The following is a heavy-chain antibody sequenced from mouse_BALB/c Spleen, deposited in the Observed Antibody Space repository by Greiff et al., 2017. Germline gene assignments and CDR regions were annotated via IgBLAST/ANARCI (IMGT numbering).Heavy chain of an antibody. CDR1: GFSLTSYD. D-gene: IGHD2-4*01. CDR3: VRDRYDYDDYYAMDY. J-gene: IGHJ4*01. Sequence: VQLLESGPGLVAPSQSLSITCTVSGFSLTSYDISWVRQPPGKGLEWLGVIWTGGGTNYNSAFISRLSISKNNSKDQVFLKMNSLQTDDTAIYYCVRDRYDYDDYYAMDYWGQGTSVTVSS. V-gene: IGHV2-9-2*01. CDR2: IWTGGGT.